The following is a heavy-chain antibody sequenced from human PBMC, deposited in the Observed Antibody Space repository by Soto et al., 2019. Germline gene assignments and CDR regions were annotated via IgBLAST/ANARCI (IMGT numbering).Heavy chain of an antibody. CDR3: AREGSGSAFFDY. J-gene: IGHJ4*02. CDR2: THHSGTT. V-gene: IGHV4-4*02. CDR1: GGSISSSNW. Sequence: QVQLQESGPGLVKPSGTLSLTCAVSGGSISSSNWWSWVRQPPGKGLEWIGETHHSGTTNYNPSLKSRVTISGDKSKHQFSLKLSSVTAADTAVYYCAREGSGSAFFDYWGQGTLVTVSS. D-gene: IGHD3-10*01.